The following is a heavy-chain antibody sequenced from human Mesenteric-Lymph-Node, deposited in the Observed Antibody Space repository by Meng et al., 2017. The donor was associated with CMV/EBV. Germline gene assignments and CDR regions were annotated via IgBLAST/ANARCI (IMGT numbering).Heavy chain of an antibody. CDR1: EFNFRNYV. V-gene: IGHV3-23*01. Sequence: GGSLRLSCAASEFNFRNYVMSWVRQAPGKGLEWVSGISSSGSSTYYRDSVKGRFTISRDNSKSTVYLQMNSVRSEDTAVYYCVKDNPVLEYWGQGTLVTVSS. CDR3: VKDNPVLEY. J-gene: IGHJ4*02. D-gene: IGHD6-6*01. CDR2: ISSSGSST.